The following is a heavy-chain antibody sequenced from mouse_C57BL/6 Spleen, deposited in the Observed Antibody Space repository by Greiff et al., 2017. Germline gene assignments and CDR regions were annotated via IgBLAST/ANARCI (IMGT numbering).Heavy chain of an antibody. CDR1: GYAFSSSW. V-gene: IGHV1-82*01. J-gene: IGHJ2*01. CDR3: ARSNDGLDY. Sequence: VQLQESGPELVKPGASVKISCKASGYAFSSSWMNWVKQRPGKGLEWIGRIYPGDGDTNYNGKFKGKATLTADKSSSTAYMQLSSLTSEDSAVYFCARSNDGLDYWGQGTTLTVSS. CDR2: IYPGDGDT. D-gene: IGHD2-3*01.